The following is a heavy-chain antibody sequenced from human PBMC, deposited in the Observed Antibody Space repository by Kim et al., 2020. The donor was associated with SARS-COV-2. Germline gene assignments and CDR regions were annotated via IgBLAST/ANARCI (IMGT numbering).Heavy chain of an antibody. V-gene: IGHV4-34*01. Sequence: SETLSLTCAVYGGSFSGYYWSWIRQPPGKGLEWIGEINHSGSTNYNPSLKSRVTISVDTSKNQFSLKLSSVTAADTAVYYCARDEGDYGMVWGQGTLVTVSS. J-gene: IGHJ4*02. D-gene: IGHD4-17*01. CDR2: INHSGST. CDR1: GGSFSGYY. CDR3: ARDEGDYGMV.